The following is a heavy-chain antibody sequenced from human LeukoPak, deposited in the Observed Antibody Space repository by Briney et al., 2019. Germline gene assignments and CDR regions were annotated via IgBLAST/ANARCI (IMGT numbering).Heavy chain of an antibody. CDR2: ISSSGGST. CDR1: GFTFSNYA. Sequence: GGSLRLSCAASGFTFSNYAITWVRQTPGKGLEWVSTISSSGGSTDYAQKFQGRVTMTRDMPTSTVYMELSSLRSEDTAVYYCARGRYCSSTSCYLSAYYYYYYMDVWGKGTTVTVSS. V-gene: IGHV3-23*01. CDR3: ARGRYCSSTSCYLSAYYYYYYMDV. D-gene: IGHD2-2*01. J-gene: IGHJ6*03.